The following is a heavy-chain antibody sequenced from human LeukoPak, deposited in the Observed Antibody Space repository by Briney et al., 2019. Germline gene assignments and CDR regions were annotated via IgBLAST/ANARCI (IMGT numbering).Heavy chain of an antibody. CDR3: ARGRPNLYCSSTSCYHYYYYGMDV. V-gene: IGHV4-34*01. CDR2: INHSGST. Sequence: SSETLSLTCAVYGGSFSGYYWSWIRQPPGKGLEWIGEINHSGSTNYNPSLKSRVTISVDTSKNQFSLKLSSVTAADTAVYYCARGRPNLYCSSTSCYHYYYYGMDVWGQGTTVTVSS. D-gene: IGHD2-2*01. J-gene: IGHJ6*02. CDR1: GGSFSGYY.